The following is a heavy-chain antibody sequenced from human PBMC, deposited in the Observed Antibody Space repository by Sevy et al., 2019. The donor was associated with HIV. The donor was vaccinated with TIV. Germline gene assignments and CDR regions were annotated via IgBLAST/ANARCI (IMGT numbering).Heavy chain of an antibody. Sequence: ASVKVSCQASGYTFSNYGVTWVRQAPGQGLEWMGWISGYNGNTKYAQKFQDRVIRTTDTATRKAYMELRSLRSDDMAVYYCVRDGSFSLIVVDPDYWGQGTLVTVSS. CDR1: GYTFSNYG. CDR3: VRDGSFSLIVVDPDY. J-gene: IGHJ4*02. CDR2: ISGYNGNT. V-gene: IGHV1-18*03. D-gene: IGHD3-22*01.